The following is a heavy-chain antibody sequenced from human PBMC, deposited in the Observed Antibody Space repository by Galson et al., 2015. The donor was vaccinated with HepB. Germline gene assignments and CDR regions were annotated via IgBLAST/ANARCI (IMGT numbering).Heavy chain of an antibody. J-gene: IGHJ4*02. CDR2: IGTAGDT. CDR3: ARAKPGSSGWFDYFDY. Sequence: SLRLSCAASGFTFSSYDMHWVRQATGKGLEWVSAIGTAGDTYYPGSVKGRFTISRENAKNSLYLQMNSLRAGDTAVYYCARAKPGSSGWFDYFDYWGQGTLVTVSS. V-gene: IGHV3-13*04. CDR1: GFTFSSYD. D-gene: IGHD6-19*01.